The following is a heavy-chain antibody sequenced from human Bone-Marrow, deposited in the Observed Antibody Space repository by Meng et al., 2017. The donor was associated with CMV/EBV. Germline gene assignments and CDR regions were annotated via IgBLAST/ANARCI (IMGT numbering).Heavy chain of an antibody. J-gene: IGHJ6*02. CDR2: IIPIFGTA. V-gene: IGHV1-69*05. CDR3: ARASLAATPYYYYYGMDV. D-gene: IGHD2-15*01. CDR1: GYTFTSYK. Sequence: SVKVSCKASGYTFTSYKINWVRQATGQGLEWMGGIIPIFGTANYAQKFQGRVTITTDESTSTAYMELSSLRSEDTAVYYCARASLAATPYYYYYGMDVWGQGTTVTVSS.